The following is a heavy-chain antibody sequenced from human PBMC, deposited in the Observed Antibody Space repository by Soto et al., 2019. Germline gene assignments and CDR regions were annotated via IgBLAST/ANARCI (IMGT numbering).Heavy chain of an antibody. Sequence: QVQLVESGGGVVQPGRSLRLSCAASGLTFSSYAMHWVRQAPGKGLEWVAVISYDGSDKYYADSVKGRFTISRDNSKNTLYLQMNSLRSEDTAVYYCARYIVVVTATYAFDIWGQGTMVTVSS. V-gene: IGHV3-30-3*01. CDR1: GLTFSSYA. J-gene: IGHJ3*02. D-gene: IGHD2-21*02. CDR2: ISYDGSDK. CDR3: ARYIVVVTATYAFDI.